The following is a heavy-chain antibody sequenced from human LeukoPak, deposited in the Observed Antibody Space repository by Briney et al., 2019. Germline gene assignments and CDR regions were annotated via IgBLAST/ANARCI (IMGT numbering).Heavy chain of an antibody. CDR2: INAGNGNT. CDR1: GGTFSSYA. D-gene: IGHD6-13*01. V-gene: IGHV1-3*01. CDR3: ARDSSSWYFDL. Sequence: ASVKVSCKASGGTFSSYAISWVRQAPGQGLEWMGWINAGNGNTKYSQKFQGRVTITRDTSASTAYMELSSLRSEDTAVYYCARDSSSWYFDLWGRGTLVTVSS. J-gene: IGHJ2*01.